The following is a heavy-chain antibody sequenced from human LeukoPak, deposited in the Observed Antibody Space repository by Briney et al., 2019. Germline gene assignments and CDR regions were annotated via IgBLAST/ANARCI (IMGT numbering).Heavy chain of an antibody. V-gene: IGHV4-34*01. CDR3: ARGSVDTAMVTTY. Sequence: GSLRLSCAASGFTVSSNYMSWIRQPPGKGLEWIGEINHSGSTNYNPSLKSRVTISVDTSKNQFSLKLSSVTAADTAVYYCARGSVDTAMVTTYWGQGTLVTVSS. CDR1: GFTVSSNY. CDR2: INHSGST. J-gene: IGHJ4*02. D-gene: IGHD5-18*01.